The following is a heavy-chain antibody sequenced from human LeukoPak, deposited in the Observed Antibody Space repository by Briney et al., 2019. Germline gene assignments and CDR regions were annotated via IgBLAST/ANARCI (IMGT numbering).Heavy chain of an antibody. D-gene: IGHD6-19*01. CDR2: IKNTGVT. J-gene: IGHJ5*02. CDR1: GFTLSAYA. V-gene: IGHV3-64D*06. CDR3: VKTGGGGWYAES. Sequence: GGSLRLSCSASGFTLSAYAMHCVRQAPGKGLEYVSAIKNTGVTYYADSVRGRFSISRDNSKNTLFLQMNSLRPEDTAVYYCVKTGGGGWYAESWGQGTLATVSS.